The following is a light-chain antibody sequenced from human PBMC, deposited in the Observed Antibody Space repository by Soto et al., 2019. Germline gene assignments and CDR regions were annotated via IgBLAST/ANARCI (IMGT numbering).Light chain of an antibody. CDR3: ATWDSSLIAGV. CDR2: DNN. Sequence: QSVLTQPPSVSAAPGQKVTISCSGSSSNIGNNFVSWYQHLPGTAPKLLIYDNNKRPSGIPDRFSGTKSGTSATLGITGLQTGDEALYYCATWDSSLIAGVFGGGTKLTVL. J-gene: IGLJ2*01. V-gene: IGLV1-51*01. CDR1: SSNIGNNF.